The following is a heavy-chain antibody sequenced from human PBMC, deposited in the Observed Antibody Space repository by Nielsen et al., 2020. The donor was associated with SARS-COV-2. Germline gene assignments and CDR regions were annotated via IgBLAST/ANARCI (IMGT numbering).Heavy chain of an antibody. V-gene: IGHV1-2*06. Sequence: GESLKISCKGSGYTFTGHYMHWMRQAPGQGPEWMGRVNPNSGATNYAQKFQGRVTLTRDTSINTTYMELNRLTSDDTAVYYCARVRSSSGIWFDPWGQGTLVVVSS. D-gene: IGHD3-10*01. CDR2: VNPNSGAT. CDR3: ARVRSSSGIWFDP. J-gene: IGHJ5*02. CDR1: GYTFTGHY.